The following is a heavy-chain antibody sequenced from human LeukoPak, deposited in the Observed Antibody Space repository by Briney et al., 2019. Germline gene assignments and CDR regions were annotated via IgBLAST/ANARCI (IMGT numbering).Heavy chain of an antibody. D-gene: IGHD1-26*01. CDR2: LRYDGSTA. V-gene: IGHV3-30*02. J-gene: IGHJ4*03. CDR1: GFTLSGYG. Sequence: PGGSLRLSCAASGFTLSGYGMNWVRQAPGKGLDWVAFLRYDGSTAFYEDSVKGRFTISRYSSKNTLYLQMNSLTPADTAIYYCAKDPYRGTYPSYFDYWGQGTLVTVSS. CDR3: AKDPYRGTYPSYFDY.